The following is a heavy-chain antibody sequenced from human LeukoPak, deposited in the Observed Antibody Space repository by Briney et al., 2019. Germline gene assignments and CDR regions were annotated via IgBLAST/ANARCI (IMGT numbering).Heavy chain of an antibody. CDR1: GFTFSSYG. D-gene: IGHD2-2*01. J-gene: IGHJ4*02. CDR2: IRYDGSNK. Sequence: PGGSLRLSCAASGFTFSSYGMHWVRQAPGKGLEWVAFIRYDGSNKYYADSVKGRFTISRDNSKNTLYLQMNSLRAEDTAVYYCAKDRRVVPAAPADYWGQGTLVTVSS. CDR3: AKDRRVVPAAPADY. V-gene: IGHV3-30*02.